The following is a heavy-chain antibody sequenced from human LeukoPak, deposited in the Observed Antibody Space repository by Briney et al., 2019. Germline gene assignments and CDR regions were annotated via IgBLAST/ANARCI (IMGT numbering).Heavy chain of an antibody. V-gene: IGHV4-59*06. D-gene: IGHD2-2*02. CDR2: IYYSGST. CDR1: GGSISSYY. J-gene: IGHJ6*02. Sequence: SETLSLTCTVSGGSISSYYWSWIRQHPGKGLEWIGYIYYSGSTYYNPSLKSRVTISVDTSKNQFSLKLSSVTAADTAVYYCAREKYCSSTSCYTETYGMDVWGQGTTVTVSS. CDR3: AREKYCSSTSCYTETYGMDV.